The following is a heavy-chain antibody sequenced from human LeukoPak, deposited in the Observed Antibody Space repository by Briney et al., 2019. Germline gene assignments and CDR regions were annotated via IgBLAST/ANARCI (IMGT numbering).Heavy chain of an antibody. Sequence: GESLKISCKGSGYSFTSYWIGWVRQMPGKGLEWMGIIYPGDSDTRYSPSFQGQVTISADKSISTAYLQWSSLKASDTAMYYCASRVSFSEGGVIIQDAFDIWGQGTMVTVSS. J-gene: IGHJ3*02. CDR3: ASRVSFSEGGVIIQDAFDI. CDR2: IYPGDSDT. CDR1: GYSFTSYW. V-gene: IGHV5-51*01. D-gene: IGHD3-10*01.